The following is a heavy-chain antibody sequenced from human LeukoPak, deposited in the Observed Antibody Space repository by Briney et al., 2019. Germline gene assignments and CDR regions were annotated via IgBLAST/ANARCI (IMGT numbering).Heavy chain of an antibody. CDR3: AMTTVTTTGMDV. CDR2: INPNSGGT. V-gene: IGHV1-2*02. D-gene: IGHD4-17*01. J-gene: IGHJ6*02. Sequence: GASVKVSCKASGYTFTGYYMHWVRQAPGQGLEWMGWINPNSGGTNYAQKFQGRVTMTRDTSISTAYMELSRLRSDNTAVYYCAMTTVTTTGMDVWGQGTTVTVSS. CDR1: GYTFTGYY.